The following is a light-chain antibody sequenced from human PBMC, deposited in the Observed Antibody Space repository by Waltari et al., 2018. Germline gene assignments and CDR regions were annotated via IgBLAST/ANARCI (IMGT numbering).Light chain of an antibody. CDR2: EVS. CDR1: SSDVGGYNY. Sequence: QSALTQPPSASGSPGQSVTISCTGTSSDVGGYNYVSWYQQHPGKAPKLMIYEVSKRPSGGPCRFSGSKSGNTASLTGYGLQAEDEADYYCSSYAGSNNWVFGGGTKLTVL. J-gene: IGLJ3*02. CDR3: SSYAGSNNWV. V-gene: IGLV2-8*01.